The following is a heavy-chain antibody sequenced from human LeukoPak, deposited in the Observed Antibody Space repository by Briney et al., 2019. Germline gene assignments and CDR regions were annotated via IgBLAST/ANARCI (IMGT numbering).Heavy chain of an antibody. Sequence: ASVKVSCKASGYTFTGYYMHWVRQAPGQGLEWMGRINPNNGATDYAQKLQGRVTITGDTSISTAYMELSSLRSDDTAVYYCTRESGSYHGNDYWGQGTLVTVSS. J-gene: IGHJ4*02. V-gene: IGHV1-2*06. CDR2: INPNNGAT. CDR3: TRESGSYHGNDY. CDR1: GYTFTGYY. D-gene: IGHD1-26*01.